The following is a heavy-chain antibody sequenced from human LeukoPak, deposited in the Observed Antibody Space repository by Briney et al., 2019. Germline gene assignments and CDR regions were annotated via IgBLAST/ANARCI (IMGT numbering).Heavy chain of an antibody. V-gene: IGHV4-34*01. CDR1: GGSFSGYY. Sequence: SETLSLTCAVYGGSFSGYYWSWIRQPPGKGLEWIGEINHSGSTNYNPSLKSRVTISVDTSKNQFSLKLSSVTAADTAVYYCTRVSIHGYSDYWGQGTLVTVSS. CDR3: TRVSIHGYSDY. CDR2: INHSGST. J-gene: IGHJ4*02. D-gene: IGHD3-16*02.